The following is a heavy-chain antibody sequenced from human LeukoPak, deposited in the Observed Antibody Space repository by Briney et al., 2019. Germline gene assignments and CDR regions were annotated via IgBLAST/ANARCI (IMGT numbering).Heavy chain of an antibody. CDR2: IYHSGST. CDR1: GYSISSGYY. V-gene: IGHV4-38-2*02. Sequence: SETLSLTCTVSGYSISSGYYWGWIRQPPGKGLEWIGSIYHSGSTYYNPSLKSRVTISVGTSKNQFSLKLSSVTAADTAVYYCARVNHYYDSAFDIWGQGTMVTVSS. J-gene: IGHJ3*02. CDR3: ARVNHYYDSAFDI. D-gene: IGHD3-22*01.